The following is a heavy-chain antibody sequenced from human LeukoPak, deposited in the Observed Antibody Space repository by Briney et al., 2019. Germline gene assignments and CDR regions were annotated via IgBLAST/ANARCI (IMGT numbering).Heavy chain of an antibody. D-gene: IGHD3-16*02. J-gene: IGHJ6*03. V-gene: IGHV3-7*01. CDR3: ARGLSSANIDV. CDR2: IKQDGSEK. CDR1: GFTFSSYR. Sequence: GGSLRLSCAASGFTFSSYRMSWVRQAPGKGLEWVANIKQDGSEKYYVDSVKGRFTISRDNAKNSLYLQMNSLRAEDTAVYYCARGLSSANIDVWGKGTTVTVSS.